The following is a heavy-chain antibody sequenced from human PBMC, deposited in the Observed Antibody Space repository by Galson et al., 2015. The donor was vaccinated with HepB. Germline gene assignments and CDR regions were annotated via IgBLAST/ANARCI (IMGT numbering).Heavy chain of an antibody. CDR1: GFTFNYFG. Sequence: SLRLSCAASGFTFNYFGMHWVRQAPGKGLEWVALIWYDESNTYYLDSVRGRFTISRDNSKNTLYLQMNSLRVEDTAVYYCARDEAMLAGNTVALDYWGQGTLVTVSS. V-gene: IGHV3-33*01. CDR3: ARDEAMLAGNTVALDY. CDR2: IWYDESNT. D-gene: IGHD2-2*02. J-gene: IGHJ4*02.